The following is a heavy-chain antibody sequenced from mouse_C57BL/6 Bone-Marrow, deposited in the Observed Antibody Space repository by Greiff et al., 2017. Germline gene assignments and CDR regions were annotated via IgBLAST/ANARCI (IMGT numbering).Heavy chain of an antibody. J-gene: IGHJ2*01. CDR3: ARPYYYGSSLYFDY. CDR2: ISSGGSYT. CDR1: GFTFSSYG. D-gene: IGHD1-1*01. Sequence: EVNLVESGGDLVKPGGSLKLSCAASGFTFSSYGMSWVRQTPDKRLEWVATISSGGSYTYYPDSVKGRFTISRDNAKNTLYLQMSSLKSEDTAMYYCARPYYYGSSLYFDYWGQGTTLTVSS. V-gene: IGHV5-6*01.